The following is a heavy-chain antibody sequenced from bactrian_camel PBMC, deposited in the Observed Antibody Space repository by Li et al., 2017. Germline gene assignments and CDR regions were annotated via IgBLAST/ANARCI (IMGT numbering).Heavy chain of an antibody. J-gene: IGHJ4*01. V-gene: IGHV3S53*01. CDR2: IDRAGSI. D-gene: IGHD6*01. CDR1: GYTISNYY. CDR3: VTGYGGSWYWGLYEYNY. Sequence: HVQLVESGGGSAQAGGSLRLSCVVASGYTISNYYMGWFRQHPGKEREGVALIDRAGSISYADSVKGRFTISRDNAKNTVYLQMNSLKSEDTALYYCVTGYGGSWYWGLYEYNYWGQGTQVTVS.